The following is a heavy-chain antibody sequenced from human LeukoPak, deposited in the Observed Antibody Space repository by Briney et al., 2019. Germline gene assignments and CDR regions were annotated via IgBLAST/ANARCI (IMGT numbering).Heavy chain of an antibody. CDR2: ISSSSSYI. CDR1: GFTFSSYS. Sequence: GGSLRLSCAASGFTFSSYSMNWVRQAPGKRLEWVSSISSSSSYIYYADSVKGRFTISRDNAKNSLYLQMNSLRAEDTAVYYCASLTGNSGSYYRYFDYWGQGTLVTVSS. D-gene: IGHD1-26*01. CDR3: ASLTGNSGSYYRYFDY. J-gene: IGHJ4*02. V-gene: IGHV3-21*01.